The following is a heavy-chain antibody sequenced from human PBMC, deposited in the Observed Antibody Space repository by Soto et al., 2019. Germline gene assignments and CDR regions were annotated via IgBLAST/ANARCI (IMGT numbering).Heavy chain of an antibody. V-gene: IGHV1-2*02. Sequence: QVQLVQSGAEVKNPGASVKVSCKASGYTFTGYYMHWVRQAPGQGLEWMGWINPNSGGTNYAQKFQGRVTMTWDTSISTAYMELSRLRSDDTAIYYCARVVDVYSGPHLDIWGQGTMVTVSS. CDR2: INPNSGGT. J-gene: IGHJ3*02. D-gene: IGHD1-26*01. CDR3: ARVVDVYSGPHLDI. CDR1: GYTFTGYY.